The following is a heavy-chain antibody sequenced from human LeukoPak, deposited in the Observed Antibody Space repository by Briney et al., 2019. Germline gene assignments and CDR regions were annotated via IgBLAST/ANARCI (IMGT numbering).Heavy chain of an antibody. D-gene: IGHD1-26*01. V-gene: IGHV3-9*01. J-gene: IGHJ4*02. CDR2: ISWNSGSI. CDR3: AKGTGRYWTFFDS. CDR1: GFTFDDYA. Sequence: GRSLTLSCAASGFTFDDYAMHWVRLAPGKGLEWVSGISWNSGSIDYAASVKGRFTISRDNAKNSLYLQMNSLRPEDTALFYCAKGTGRYWTFFDSWGLGTQVTVSS.